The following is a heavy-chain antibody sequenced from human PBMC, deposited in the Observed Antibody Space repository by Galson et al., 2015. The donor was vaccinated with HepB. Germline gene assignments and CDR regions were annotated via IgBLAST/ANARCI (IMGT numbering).Heavy chain of an antibody. J-gene: IGHJ4*02. CDR3: RSTRVRGVEMNDY. CDR2: ISSNGGST. Sequence: SLRLSCAASGFTFSSYSMNWVRQAPGKGLEYVSAISSNGGSTYYADSVKGRFTISRDNSKNTLYLQMSSLRAEDTAVYYCRSTRVRGVEMNDYWGQGTLVTVSS. V-gene: IGHV3-64D*06. CDR1: GFTFSSYS. D-gene: IGHD3-10*01.